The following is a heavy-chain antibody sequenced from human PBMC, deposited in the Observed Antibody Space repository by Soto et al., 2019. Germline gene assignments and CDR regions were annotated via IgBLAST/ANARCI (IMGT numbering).Heavy chain of an antibody. Sequence: QVQLVESGGGVVQPGRSLRLSCAASGFTFSSYGMHWVRQAPGKGLEWVAVISYDGSNKYYADSVKGRFTISRDNSKNTLYLQMNSLIAEDTAVYYCAKGGEPIWFGELLHQNWFDPWGQGTLVTVSS. J-gene: IGHJ5*02. V-gene: IGHV3-30*18. D-gene: IGHD3-10*01. CDR3: AKGGEPIWFGELLHQNWFDP. CDR2: ISYDGSNK. CDR1: GFTFSSYG.